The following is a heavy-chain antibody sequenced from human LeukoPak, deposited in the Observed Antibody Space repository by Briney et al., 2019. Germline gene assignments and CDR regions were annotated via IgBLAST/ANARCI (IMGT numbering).Heavy chain of an antibody. CDR2: VNPSSISA. J-gene: IGHJ6*02. D-gene: IGHD2-2*01. V-gene: IGHV1-46*01. CDR3: VSVYQHGMDV. Sequence: ASVKVSFKASGYTVTSYYMHWVRQAPGQGLEWMGIVNPSSISASYAQKFQGRVTMTRDTSTSTVSMELSSLRSDDTAVYYCVSVYQHGMDVWGQGTTVTVSS. CDR1: GYTVTSYY.